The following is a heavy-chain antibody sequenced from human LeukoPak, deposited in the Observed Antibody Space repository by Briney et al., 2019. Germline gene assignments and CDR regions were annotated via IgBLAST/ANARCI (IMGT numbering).Heavy chain of an antibody. CDR3: AREDYDFWSGYYTYPSWFDP. Sequence: GGSLRFSCAASGFTFSSYGMHWVRQAPGKGLEWVAVIWYDVSNKYYADSVKGRFTISRDNSKNTLYLQMNSLRAEDTAVYYCAREDYDFWSGYYTYPSWFDPWGQGTLVTVSS. D-gene: IGHD3-3*01. CDR2: IWYDVSNK. V-gene: IGHV3-33*01. CDR1: GFTFSSYG. J-gene: IGHJ5*02.